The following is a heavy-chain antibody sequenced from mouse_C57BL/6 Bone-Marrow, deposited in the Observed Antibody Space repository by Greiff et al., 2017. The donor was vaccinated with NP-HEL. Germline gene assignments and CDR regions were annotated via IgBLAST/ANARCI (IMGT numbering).Heavy chain of an antibody. CDR2: SRNKANDYTT. D-gene: IGHD2-5*01. J-gene: IGHJ3*01. CDR1: GFTFSDFY. CDR3: ARDDSNAFAY. Sequence: DVKLVESGGGLVQSGRSLRLSCATSGFTFSDFYMEWVRQAPGKGLEWIAASRNKANDYTTEYSASVKGRFIVSRDTSQSILYLQMNALRAEDTAIYYCARDDSNAFAYWGQGTLVTVSA. V-gene: IGHV7-1*01.